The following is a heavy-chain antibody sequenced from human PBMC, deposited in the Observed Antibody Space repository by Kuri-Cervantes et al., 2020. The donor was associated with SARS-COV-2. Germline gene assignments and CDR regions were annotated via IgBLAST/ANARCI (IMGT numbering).Heavy chain of an antibody. CDR3: AKDYSSDIWGEHYYGMDV. D-gene: IGHD6-25*01. J-gene: IGHJ6*02. Sequence: ASVKVSCKASGNTLTGYYMHWVRQAPGQGLEWMGWINPNSGGTNYAQKFQGWVTMTRDTSISTAYLELNRLRSDDTAVYYCAKDYSSDIWGEHYYGMDVWGQGTTVTVSS. V-gene: IGHV1-2*04. CDR1: GNTLTGYY. CDR2: INPNSGGT.